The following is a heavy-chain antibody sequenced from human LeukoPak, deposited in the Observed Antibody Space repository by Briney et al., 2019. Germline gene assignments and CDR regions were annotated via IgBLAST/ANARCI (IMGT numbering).Heavy chain of an antibody. Sequence: GGSLRPSCAASGFTFSAYTMNWVRHAPGKGLEWVSSIKASDNYIYYAASVAGRFTISTDAAQNSLYLQMDSLRAEDTATYYCARSRSMSKNDKNLRYWGQGTLVTVSS. CDR2: IKASDNYI. V-gene: IGHV3-21*01. CDR1: GFTFSAYT. D-gene: IGHD1-26*01. J-gene: IGHJ4*02. CDR3: ARSRSMSKNDKNLRY.